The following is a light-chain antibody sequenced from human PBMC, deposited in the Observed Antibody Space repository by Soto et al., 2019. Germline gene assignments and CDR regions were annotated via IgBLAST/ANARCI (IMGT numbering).Light chain of an antibody. CDR2: ATS. V-gene: IGKV1-5*01. J-gene: IGKJ1*01. CDR3: QQYNSYSRT. CDR1: QSISSY. Sequence: DNQITQSPSSLCSSLGDRFTITCPASQSISSYLNWYQQKPGKAPKLLIYATSILQSGVPSRFSGSGSGTEFTLTISSLQPDDFATYYCQQYNSYSRTFGQGTKVDIK.